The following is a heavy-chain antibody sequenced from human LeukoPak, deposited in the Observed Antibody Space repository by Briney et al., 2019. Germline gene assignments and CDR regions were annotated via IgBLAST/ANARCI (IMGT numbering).Heavy chain of an antibody. J-gene: IGHJ4*02. CDR1: GYTFTSYD. V-gene: IGHV1-8*01. CDR3: ARGYCSGGSCSESFDY. D-gene: IGHD2-15*01. CDR2: MNPNSGNT. Sequence: GASAKVSCKASGYTFTSYDINWVRQATGQGLEWMGWMNPNSGNTGYAQKFQGRVTMTRNTSISTAYMELSSLRSEDTAVYYCARGYCSGGSCSESFDYWGQGTLVTVSS.